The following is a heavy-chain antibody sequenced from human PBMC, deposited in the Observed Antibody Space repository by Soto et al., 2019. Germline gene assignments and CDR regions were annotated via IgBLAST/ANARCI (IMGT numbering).Heavy chain of an antibody. D-gene: IGHD6-6*01. CDR2: IYYSGST. V-gene: IGHV4-31*03. Sequence: SETLSLTCTVSGGSISSGGYYWSWIRQHPGKGLEWIGYIYYSGSTYYNPSLKSRVTISVDTSKNQFSLKLSSVTAADTAVYYCARDMRARNYGMDVWGQGTTVTVSS. J-gene: IGHJ6*02. CDR3: ARDMRARNYGMDV. CDR1: GGSISSGGYY.